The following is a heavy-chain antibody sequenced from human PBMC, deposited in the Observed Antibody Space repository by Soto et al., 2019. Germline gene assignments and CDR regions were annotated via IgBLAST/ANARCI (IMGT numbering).Heavy chain of an antibody. D-gene: IGHD2-15*01. Sequence: PGGSRRLSCAVSGFPLSNYAMTWVRHSPRKGLEWVASDNTRDYRTFYADSVEGRFTISRDNRKNLLYLQLTSLPVDDTGAYYCASWREGYYYFTSWGQGALVTVPQ. CDR3: ASWREGYYYFTS. CDR1: GFPLSNYA. J-gene: IGHJ4*02. V-gene: IGHV3-23*05. CDR2: DNTRDYRT.